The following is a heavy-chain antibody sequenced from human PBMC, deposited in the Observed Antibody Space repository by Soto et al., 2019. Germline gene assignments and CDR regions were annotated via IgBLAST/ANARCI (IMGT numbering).Heavy chain of an antibody. CDR1: GFTFRTYT. CDR3: ARDLGGWCDP. J-gene: IGHJ5*02. D-gene: IGHD3-16*01. V-gene: IGHV3-21*01. Sequence: GGSLRLSCISSGFTFRTYTMNWVRQAPGKGLEWVSGIRGFSPYTFYAESLKGRFTISRDNAKNSLYLQMNSLRAEDTAVYYCARDLGGWCDPWGQGTLVTVSA. CDR2: IRGFSPYT.